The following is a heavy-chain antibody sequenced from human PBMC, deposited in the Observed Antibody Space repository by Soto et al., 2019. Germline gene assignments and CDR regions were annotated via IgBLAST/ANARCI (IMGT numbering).Heavy chain of an antibody. CDR3: ARAIRGGGGFDS. D-gene: IGHD3-10*01. CDR1: GGYIRSYY. Sequence: QVQLQESGPGLVKPSETLSLTCTASGGYIRSYYWRWIRQPPGKGLEWIGYIYHRGTTNYSPSLKRRVNITADMSKNQFSQKLSSVTAADTAVYYCARAIRGGGGFDSGGQGTLVTVSS. CDR2: IYHRGTT. J-gene: IGHJ4*02. V-gene: IGHV4-59*01.